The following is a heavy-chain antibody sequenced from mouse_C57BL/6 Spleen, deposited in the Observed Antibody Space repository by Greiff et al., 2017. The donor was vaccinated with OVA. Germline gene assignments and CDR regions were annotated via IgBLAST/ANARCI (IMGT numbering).Heavy chain of an antibody. J-gene: IGHJ4*01. CDR3: ARGEFYYAMDY. CDR2: INPNNGGN. Sequence: VHVKQSGPELVKPGASVKMSCKASGYTFTDYNMHWVKQSHGKSLEWIGYINPNNGGNSSNQKDKGKATLTVNKASRQAYMEIRRRTSAESAVHYCARGEFYYAMDYWGQGTSVTVSA. V-gene: IGHV1-22*01. CDR1: GYTFTDYN.